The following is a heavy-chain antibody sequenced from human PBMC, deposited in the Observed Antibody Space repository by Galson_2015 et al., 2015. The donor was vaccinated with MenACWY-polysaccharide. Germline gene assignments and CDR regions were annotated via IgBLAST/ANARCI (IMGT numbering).Heavy chain of an antibody. D-gene: IGHD1-26*01. CDR1: GFTFRSYW. CDR3: ARDKAGEYRISGSRYYYYYGMDV. Sequence: SLRLSCAPSGFTFRSYWMSWVRQAPGKGLEWVANIKQDGIEKYYVDSVKGRFTISRDNAENSLFLQINSLRADDTGVYYCARDKAGEYRISGSRYYYYYGMDVWGHGTTVTVS. CDR2: IKQDGIEK. V-gene: IGHV3-7*01. J-gene: IGHJ6*02.